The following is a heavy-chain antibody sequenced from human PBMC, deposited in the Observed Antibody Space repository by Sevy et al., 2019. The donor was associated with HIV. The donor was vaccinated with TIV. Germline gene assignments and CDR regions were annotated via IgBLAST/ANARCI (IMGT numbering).Heavy chain of an antibody. D-gene: IGHD1-7*01. J-gene: IGHJ3*02. CDR3: ANADTGTTHDAFDI. CDR1: GFTFSSYA. Sequence: GGSLRLSCAASGFTFSSYAMSWVRQAPGKGLEWVSAISGSGGSKYYADSVKGRFTISRDNSQKRLYLQMNSLRAEDTAVYYCANADTGTTHDAFDIWGQGTMVTVSS. V-gene: IGHV3-23*01. CDR2: ISGSGGSK.